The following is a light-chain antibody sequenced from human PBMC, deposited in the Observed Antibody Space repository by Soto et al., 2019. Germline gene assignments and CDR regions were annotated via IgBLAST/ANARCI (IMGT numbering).Light chain of an antibody. CDR2: AAS. CDR1: QGISSW. CDR3: QQANSFPPGYT. V-gene: IGKV1-12*01. J-gene: IGKJ2*01. Sequence: DIQMTQSPSSVSASVGDRVTITCRASQGISSWLDWYQQKPGKAPKLLIYAASSLQSGVPSRFSGSGSVTDFTLTISVLQPEDFATYYCQQANSFPPGYTFSQGTKLEIK.